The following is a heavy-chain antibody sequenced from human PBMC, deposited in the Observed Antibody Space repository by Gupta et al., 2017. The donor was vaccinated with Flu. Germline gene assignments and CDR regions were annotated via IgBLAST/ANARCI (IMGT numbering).Heavy chain of an antibody. CDR1: GFTFSSYG. CDR2: IWYDGSNK. CDR3: ARGLRGLVTSYYFDY. Sequence: QVQLVESGGGVVQPGRSLRLSCAASGFTFSSYGMHWVRQAPGKGLEWVAVIWYDGSNKYYADSVKGRFTISRDNSKNTLYLQMNSLRAEDTAVYYCARGLRGLVTSYYFDYWGQGTLVTVSS. V-gene: IGHV3-33*01. D-gene: IGHD3/OR15-3a*01. J-gene: IGHJ4*02.